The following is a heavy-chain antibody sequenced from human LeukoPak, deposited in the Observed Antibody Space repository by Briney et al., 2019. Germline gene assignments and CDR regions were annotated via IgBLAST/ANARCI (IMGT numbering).Heavy chain of an antibody. D-gene: IGHD2-2*01. CDR2: INHSGST. CDR3: ARGRGYCSSTSCYYYFDY. CDR1: GASFSGFY. Sequence: PSEPLSPTCAVYGASFSGFYWSWIRPPPGKGLEWIGEINHSGSTNYNPSLKSRVTISVDTSKNQFSLKLSSVTAADTAVYYRARGRGYCSSTSCYYYFDYWGQGTLAIVSS. J-gene: IGHJ4*02. V-gene: IGHV4-34*01.